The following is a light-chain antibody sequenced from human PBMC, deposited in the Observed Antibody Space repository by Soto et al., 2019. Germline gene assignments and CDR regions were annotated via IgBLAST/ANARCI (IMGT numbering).Light chain of an antibody. Sequence: QSALTQPASVSGSPGQSITISCTGPSSDLGGYNYVSWYQQHPGKAPKLMIYEVSNRPSGVSNRFSGSKSGNTASLTISGLQAEDEADYYCSSYTSSSTPYVFGTGTKVTVL. V-gene: IGLV2-14*01. CDR1: SSDLGGYNY. J-gene: IGLJ1*01. CDR3: SSYTSSSTPYV. CDR2: EVS.